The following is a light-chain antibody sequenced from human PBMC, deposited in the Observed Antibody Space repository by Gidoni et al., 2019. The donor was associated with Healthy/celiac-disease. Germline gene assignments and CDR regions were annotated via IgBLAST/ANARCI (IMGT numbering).Light chain of an antibody. CDR3: AAWDDSLSAWV. J-gene: IGLJ3*02. Sequence: QSVLTQPPSASGTPGQGVTISCSGSSSNIGSNYVYWYKQLPGTAPKLLIYRNNKRPSGVPDRFSGAKSGTSASLAISGLRYEDEADYYCAAWDDSLSAWVFGGGTKLTVL. CDR1: SSNIGSNY. V-gene: IGLV1-47*01. CDR2: RNN.